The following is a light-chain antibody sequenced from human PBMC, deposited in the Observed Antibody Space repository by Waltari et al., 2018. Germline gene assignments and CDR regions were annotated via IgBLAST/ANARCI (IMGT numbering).Light chain of an antibody. CDR1: QSVSSSY. J-gene: IGKJ1*01. V-gene: IGKV3-20*01. CDR2: GAS. Sequence: EIVLTQSPGPLSLSPGEGATLSCRASQSVSSSYLAWYQQKPGQAPRLLIYGASNRATDIPDRFTGSGSGTDFTLTINRLEPEDFAVYYCQQYGNSRGSFGQGTRVEIK. CDR3: QQYGNSRGS.